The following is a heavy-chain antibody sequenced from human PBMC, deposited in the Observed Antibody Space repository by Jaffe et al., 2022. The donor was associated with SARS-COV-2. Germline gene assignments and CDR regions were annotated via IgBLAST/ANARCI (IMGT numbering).Heavy chain of an antibody. CDR1: GFTFSNAW. CDR3: TADRGGSFRY. D-gene: IGHD2-15*01. J-gene: IGHJ4*02. V-gene: IGHV3-15*01. CDR2: IKSKTDGGTT. Sequence: EVQLVESGGGLVKPGGSLRLSCAASGFTFSNAWMTWVRQAPGKGLEWVGRIKSKTDGGTTDHATPVKGRFTISRDDSKNTLYLEMNSLKTEDTALYYCTADRGGSFRYWGQGTLVTVSS.